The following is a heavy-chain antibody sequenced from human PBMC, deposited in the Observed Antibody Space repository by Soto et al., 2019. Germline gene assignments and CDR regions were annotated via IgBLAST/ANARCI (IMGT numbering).Heavy chain of an antibody. CDR1: GGTFNSYP. CDR3: ARGRLEWLSYFDY. V-gene: IGHV1-69*13. D-gene: IGHD3-3*01. Sequence: GAPVKVSCKASGGTFNSYPISWVRQAPGQGLEWMGGIIPIFGTANYAQKFQGRVTITADESTSTAYMELSSLRSEDTAAYYCARGRLEWLSYFDYWGQGTLVTVSS. CDR2: IIPIFGTA. J-gene: IGHJ4*02.